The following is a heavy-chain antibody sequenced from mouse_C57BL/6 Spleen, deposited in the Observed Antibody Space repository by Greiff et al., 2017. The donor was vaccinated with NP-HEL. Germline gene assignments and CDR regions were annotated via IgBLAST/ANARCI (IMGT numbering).Heavy chain of an antibody. J-gene: IGHJ4*01. Sequence: QVQLQQPGADLVKPGASVKVSCKASGYTFTSYWMHWVKQRPGQGLEWIGRIHPSDSDTNYNQKFKGKATLTVDKSSSTAYMQLSSLTSEDSAVYYCAIEGIYYDYDGYAMDYWGQGTSVTVSS. CDR2: IHPSDSDT. V-gene: IGHV1-74*01. CDR1: GYTFTSYW. CDR3: AIEGIYYDYDGYAMDY. D-gene: IGHD2-4*01.